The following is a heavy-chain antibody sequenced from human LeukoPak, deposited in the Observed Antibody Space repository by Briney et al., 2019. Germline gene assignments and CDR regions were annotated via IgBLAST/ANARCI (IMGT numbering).Heavy chain of an antibody. CDR3: ARDMALDAFGI. J-gene: IGHJ3*02. D-gene: IGHD3-10*01. V-gene: IGHV3-30-3*01. CDR1: GFTFSSYA. Sequence: GGSLRLSCAASGFTFSSYAMHWVRQAPGKGLEWVAVISYDGSNKYYADSVKGRFTISRDNSKNTLYLQMNSLRAEDTAVYYCARDMALDAFGIWGQGTMVTVSS. CDR2: ISYDGSNK.